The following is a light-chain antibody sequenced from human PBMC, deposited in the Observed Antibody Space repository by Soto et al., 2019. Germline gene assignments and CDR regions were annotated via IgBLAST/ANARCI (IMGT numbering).Light chain of an antibody. CDR3: QHYGGMWT. J-gene: IGKJ1*01. CDR1: QIITNR. Sequence: DIQMTQSPSTLSASVGDRVTITCRASQIITNRLAWYQQKPGKAPKVLIYDASNLESGVPSRFSGSRSGTEFILTISSLQPDDFATYYCQHYGGMWTFGQGTMVDIK. V-gene: IGKV1-5*01. CDR2: DAS.